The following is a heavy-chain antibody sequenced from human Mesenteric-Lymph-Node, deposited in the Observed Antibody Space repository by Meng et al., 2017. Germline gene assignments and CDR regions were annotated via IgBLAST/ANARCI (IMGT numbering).Heavy chain of an antibody. CDR2: IHYSGST. CDR3: ARHPQFGTTMIEY. CDR1: GGSISGYY. V-gene: IGHV4-59*08. J-gene: IGHJ4*02. Sequence: QRQPQESGPGLVKPSETLSLTCTVSGGSISGYYWSWIRQPPGKELEWIGYIHYSGSTNYKPSLKSRVTISVDTSKNQFSLKLSSVTAADTAVYYCARHPQFGTTMIEYWGQGTLVTVSS. D-gene: IGHD1-7*01.